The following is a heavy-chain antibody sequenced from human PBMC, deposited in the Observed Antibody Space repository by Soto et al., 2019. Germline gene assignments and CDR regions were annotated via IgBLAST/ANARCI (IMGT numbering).Heavy chain of an antibody. V-gene: IGHV3-23*01. J-gene: IGHJ4*02. CDR3: AKDLLAVTTRFDY. Sequence: GSLRPSCAASGFTFSSYAMSWVRQAPGKGLEWVSAISGSGGSTYYADSVKGRFTISRDNSKNTLYLQMNSLRAEDTAVYYCAKDLLAVTTRFDYWGQGTLVTVSS. D-gene: IGHD4-17*01. CDR2: ISGSGGST. CDR1: GFTFSSYA.